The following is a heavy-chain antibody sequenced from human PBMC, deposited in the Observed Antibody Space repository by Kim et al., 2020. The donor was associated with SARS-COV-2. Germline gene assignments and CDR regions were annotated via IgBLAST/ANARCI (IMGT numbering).Heavy chain of an antibody. CDR3: ARHRREFDSSGYVAY. J-gene: IGHJ4*02. D-gene: IGHD3-22*01. CDR1: GGSISTTSSY. V-gene: IGHV4-39*01. Sequence: SETLSLTCTVSGGSISTTSSYWSWIRQPPGKGLEWVGSISYVGTTYYNSSLKSRVTVSVDRSNNRFSLKLGSVSAEDTAVYFCARHRREFDSSGYVAYWGQGTLVTVSS. CDR2: ISYVGTT.